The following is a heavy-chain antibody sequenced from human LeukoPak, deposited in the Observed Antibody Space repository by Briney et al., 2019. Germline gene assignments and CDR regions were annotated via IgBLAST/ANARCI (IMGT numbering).Heavy chain of an antibody. CDR2: INPNSGTT. J-gene: IGHJ4*02. V-gene: IGHV1-2*02. Sequence: ASLKVSCKASGYACTGPYIHWMRQAPGQGLEWMGWINPNSGTTKYAQKFRGRVTVTRDTSTSTAYMELSGLRTDDTAAYYCARVEYCTKGVCINFDLWGQGTLVTVSS. CDR1: GYACTGPY. D-gene: IGHD2-8*01. CDR3: ARVEYCTKGVCINFDL.